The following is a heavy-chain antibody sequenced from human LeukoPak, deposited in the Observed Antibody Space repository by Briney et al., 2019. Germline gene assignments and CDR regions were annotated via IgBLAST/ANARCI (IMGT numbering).Heavy chain of an antibody. Sequence: ASVKVSCKAFRYIFTSNYMHWVRQPPGQGPEWMGVISPSCWSTTYAQKFRGRVTLTRDMSTSTDYLELSSLRSDDTAVYYCARVRVYCSSTSYYGMEVFDYWGQGTLVTVSS. CDR1: RYIFTSNY. CDR2: ISPSCWST. V-gene: IGHV1-46*01. D-gene: IGHD2-2*01. J-gene: IGHJ4*02. CDR3: ARVRVYCSSTSYYGMEVFDY.